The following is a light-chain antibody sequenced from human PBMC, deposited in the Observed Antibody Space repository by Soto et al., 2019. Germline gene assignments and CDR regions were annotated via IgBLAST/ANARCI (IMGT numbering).Light chain of an antibody. CDR1: QDISNY. Sequence: DIQLTQSPSFLSASVGDRVTITCRASQDISNYLVWYQQKPGKAPKPLIYAASTLQSGVPSRFSGSGSGTEFTLTISSLQPEDFATYYCQQYYSYPRTFGQGTKVEIK. V-gene: IGKV1-9*01. J-gene: IGKJ1*01. CDR3: QQYYSYPRT. CDR2: AAS.